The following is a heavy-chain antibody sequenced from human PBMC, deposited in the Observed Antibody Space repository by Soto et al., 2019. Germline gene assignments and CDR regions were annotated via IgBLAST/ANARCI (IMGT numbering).Heavy chain of an antibody. V-gene: IGHV4-59*01. D-gene: IGHD3-10*01. CDR3: ARDRPGYYYGSVTYYNGYYAMDV. CDR2: IYNSGTT. CDR1: GGSISSYY. Sequence: PSETLSLTCTVSGGSISSYYWSWIRQPPGKGLEWIGYIYNSGTTNYNPSLTSRVTISVDTSKNQFSLKLSSVTAADTAVYYCARDRPGYYYGSVTYYNGYYAMDVWGQGTTVTVSS. J-gene: IGHJ6*02.